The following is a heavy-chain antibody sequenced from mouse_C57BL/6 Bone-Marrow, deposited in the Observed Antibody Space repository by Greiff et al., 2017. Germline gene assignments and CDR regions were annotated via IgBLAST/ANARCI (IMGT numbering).Heavy chain of an antibody. D-gene: IGHD1-1*01. CDR1: GFTFSSYG. Sequence: EVQLVESGGDLVKPGGSLKLSCAASGFTFSSYGMSWVRQTPDKRLEWVATISSGGSYTYYPDSVKGRFTISRDNAKNTLYLQMSSLKSEDTAMYYCARRSYYYGSSVYYYAMDYWGQGTSVTVSS. CDR2: ISSGGSYT. J-gene: IGHJ4*01. CDR3: ARRSYYYGSSVYYYAMDY. V-gene: IGHV5-6*01.